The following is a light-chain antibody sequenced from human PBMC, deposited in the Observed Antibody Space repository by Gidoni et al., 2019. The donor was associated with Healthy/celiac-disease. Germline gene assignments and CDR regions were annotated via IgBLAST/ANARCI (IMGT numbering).Light chain of an antibody. CDR3: QQYNSYPLT. CDR1: QSISSW. V-gene: IGKV1-5*03. CDR2: KAS. Sequence: DIQMTQSPSTLSASVGDRVTITCRASQSISSWLAWYKQKPGKAPKLLIYKASSLESGVPSRFSGSGSGTEFTLTISSLQPDDFATDYCQQYNSYPLTFGGGTKVEIK. J-gene: IGKJ4*01.